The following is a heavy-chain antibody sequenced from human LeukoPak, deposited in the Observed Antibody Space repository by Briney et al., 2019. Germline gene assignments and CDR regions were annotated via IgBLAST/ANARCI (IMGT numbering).Heavy chain of an antibody. CDR2: INSDGSST. D-gene: IGHD3-22*01. CDR1: GFTFSSYW. J-gene: IGHJ4*02. V-gene: IGHV3-74*01. CDR3: AREDSSGYYRFFDY. Sequence: GGSLRLSCAASGFTFSSYWMHWVRQAPGKGLVWVSRINSDGSSTSYADSVKGRFTISRDNAENTLYLQMNSLRAEDTAVYYCAREDSSGYYRFFDYWGQGTLVTVSS.